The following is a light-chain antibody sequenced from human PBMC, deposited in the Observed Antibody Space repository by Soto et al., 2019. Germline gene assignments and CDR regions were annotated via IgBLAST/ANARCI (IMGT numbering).Light chain of an antibody. CDR2: GAY. V-gene: IGKV3-20*01. CDR1: QSVSSNN. J-gene: IGKJ3*01. Sequence: IVLTKSPGTLSLSPGETATLPSLALQSVSSNNLAWYQQRPGQPPRVVSYGAYTRATGIPERFSGSGYGRDVTLTISSLESEEFAVYYCRKYGRSPFTCGAGTKVDIK. CDR3: RKYGRSPFT.